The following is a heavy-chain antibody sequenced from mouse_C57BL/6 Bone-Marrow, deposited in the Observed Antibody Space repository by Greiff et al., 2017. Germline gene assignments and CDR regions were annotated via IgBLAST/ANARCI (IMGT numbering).Heavy chain of an antibody. V-gene: IGHV1-64*01. CDR1: GYTFTSYW. D-gene: IGHD1-1*01. CDR2: IHPNSGST. Sequence: VQLQESGAELVKPGASVKLSCKASGYTFTSYWMHWVKQRPGQGLEWIGMIHPNSGSTNYNEKFKSKATLTVDKSSSTAYMQLSSLTSEDSAVYYCARDYYGSSPFAYWGQGTLVTVSA. CDR3: ARDYYGSSPFAY. J-gene: IGHJ3*01.